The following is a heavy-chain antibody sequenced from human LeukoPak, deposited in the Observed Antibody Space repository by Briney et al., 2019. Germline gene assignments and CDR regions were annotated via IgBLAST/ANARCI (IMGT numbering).Heavy chain of an antibody. Sequence: SETLSLTCTVSGGSISSYYWSWIRQPAGKGLEWIGRIYTSGSTNYNPSLKSRVTMSVDTSKNQFSLKLSSVTAADTAVYYCARDLPDYDGSGYYWGGNFDYWGQGTLVTVSS. CDR1: GGSISSYY. CDR3: ARDLPDYDGSGYYWGGNFDY. J-gene: IGHJ4*02. V-gene: IGHV4-4*07. CDR2: IYTSGST. D-gene: IGHD3-22*01.